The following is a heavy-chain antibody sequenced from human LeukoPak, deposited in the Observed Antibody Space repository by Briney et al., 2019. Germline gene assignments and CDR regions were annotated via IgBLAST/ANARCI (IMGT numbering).Heavy chain of an antibody. Sequence: SGPTLVNPTQTLPLTCTFSGFALSTSGMRVSWIRQPPGKALEWLARIDWDDDKFYSTSLKTRLTISKDTSKNQVVLTMTNMDPVDTATYYCARTLVVHFWSGVSGDYFYYWGQGTLVTVSS. CDR2: IDWDDDK. D-gene: IGHD3-3*02. J-gene: IGHJ4*02. V-gene: IGHV2-70*04. CDR1: GFALSTSGMR. CDR3: ARTLVVHFWSGVSGDYFYY.